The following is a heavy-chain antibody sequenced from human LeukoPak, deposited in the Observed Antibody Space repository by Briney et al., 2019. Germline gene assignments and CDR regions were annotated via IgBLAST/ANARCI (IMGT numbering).Heavy chain of an antibody. J-gene: IGHJ3*02. D-gene: IGHD3-22*01. V-gene: IGHV3-43D*04. CDR1: GFTFDDYA. CDR3: AKEGYYYDSSGSGAFDI. Sequence: GGSLRLSCAASGFTFDDYAMHWVRQAPGKGLEWVSLISWDGGSTYYADSVKGRFTISRDNSKNSLYLQMNSLRAEDIALYYCAKEGYYYDSSGSGAFDIWGQGTMVTVSS. CDR2: ISWDGGST.